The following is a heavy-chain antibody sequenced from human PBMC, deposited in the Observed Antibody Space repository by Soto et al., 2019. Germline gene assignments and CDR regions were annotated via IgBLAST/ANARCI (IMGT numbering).Heavy chain of an antibody. CDR2: IYYSGST. J-gene: IGHJ4*02. CDR3: AREPSI. CDR1: GGSISSSGYY. Sequence: QVQLQESGPGLVKPSQTLSLTCTVSGGSISSSGYYWRWIRQHPGKGLEWIGYIYYSGSTYYNPSLESRVTISVDTSKNQFSLKLSSVTAADTAVYYCAREPSIWGQGTLVTVSS. V-gene: IGHV4-31*03.